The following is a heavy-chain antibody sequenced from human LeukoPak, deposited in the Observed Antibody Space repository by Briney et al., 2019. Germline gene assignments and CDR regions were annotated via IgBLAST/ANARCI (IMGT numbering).Heavy chain of an antibody. CDR2: IIPIFGTA. J-gene: IGHJ4*02. CDR3: ATSGVDGFDY. D-gene: IGHD1/OR15-1a*01. V-gene: IGHV1-69*06. CDR1: GGTFSSYA. Sequence: ASVKVSCKASGGTFSSYAISWVRQAPGQGLEWMGGIIPIFGTANYAQKFQGRVTMTEDTSTDTAYMELSSLRSEDTAVYYCATSGVDGFDYWGQGTLVTVSS.